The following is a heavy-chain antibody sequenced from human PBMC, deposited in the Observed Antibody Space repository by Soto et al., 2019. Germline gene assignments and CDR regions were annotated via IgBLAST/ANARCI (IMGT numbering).Heavy chain of an antibody. Sequence: EVQLVESGGGLVQPGRSLRLSCAASGFTFDDYAMHWVRQAPGKGLEWVSGISWNSGSIGYADSVKGRFTISRDNAKNSLYLQMNSLRAEDTALYYCAKGPGTNLFPAQQLWYFDLWGRGTLVTVSS. D-gene: IGHD1-1*01. V-gene: IGHV3-9*01. CDR2: ISWNSGSI. CDR3: AKGPGTNLFPAQQLWYFDL. CDR1: GFTFDDYA. J-gene: IGHJ2*01.